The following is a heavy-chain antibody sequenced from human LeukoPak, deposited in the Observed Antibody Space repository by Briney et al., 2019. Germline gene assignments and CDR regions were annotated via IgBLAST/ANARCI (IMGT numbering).Heavy chain of an antibody. J-gene: IGHJ4*02. CDR1: GFTFRSYE. V-gene: IGHV3-48*03. D-gene: IGHD6-13*01. CDR2: TSSSGRTI. Sequence: GGSLRLSCAVSGFTFRSYEMNWARQAPGKGLEWVSYTSSSGRTIYYADSVRGRFTISRDNAKNSLYLQMNSLRVEDTAVYYCARRAIAEGFDYWGQGTLVTVSS. CDR3: ARRAIAEGFDY.